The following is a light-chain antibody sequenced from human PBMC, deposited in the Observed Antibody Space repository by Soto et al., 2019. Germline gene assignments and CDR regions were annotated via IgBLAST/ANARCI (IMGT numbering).Light chain of an antibody. CDR1: HDVSRN. V-gene: IGKV1-33*01. CDR2: DAS. J-gene: IGKJ4*01. Sequence: DIQLTQPPSSLSASEGDRGTITCQSSHDVSRNLNWFQQKPGEAPQLLIYDASNLERGVPSRFSGSGSGTDFTLTISSLQPEDVATYYCQQYNSMLSFGGGTEVEIK. CDR3: QQYNSMLS.